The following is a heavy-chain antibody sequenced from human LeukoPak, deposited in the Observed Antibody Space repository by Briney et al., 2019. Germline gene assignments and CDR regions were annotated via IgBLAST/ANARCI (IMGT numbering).Heavy chain of an antibody. CDR3: ARDGGGYDSSGYYYYFDY. CDR2: ISSSSSYM. CDR1: GFTFSSYA. D-gene: IGHD3-22*01. Sequence: GGSLRLSCAASGFTFSSYAMSWVRQAPGKGLEWVSSISSSSSYMYYADSVKGRFTISRDNAKNSLYLQMNSLRAEDTAVYYCARDGGGYDSSGYYYYFDYWGQGTLVTVSS. J-gene: IGHJ4*02. V-gene: IGHV3-21*01.